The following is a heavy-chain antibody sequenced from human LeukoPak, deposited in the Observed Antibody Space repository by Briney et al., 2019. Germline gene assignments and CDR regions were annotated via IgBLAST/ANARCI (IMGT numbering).Heavy chain of an antibody. CDR2: IYYSGST. V-gene: IGHV4-59*01. Sequence: SETLSLTCTVSGGSISSYYWSWIRQPPGKGLEWIGYIYYSGSTNYNPSLKSRVTISVDTSKNQFSLKLSSVTAADTAVYYCATDPRFYYGSGQSPLTVYWGQGALVTVSS. CDR1: GGSISSYY. J-gene: IGHJ4*02. CDR3: ATDPRFYYGSGQSPLTVY. D-gene: IGHD3-10*01.